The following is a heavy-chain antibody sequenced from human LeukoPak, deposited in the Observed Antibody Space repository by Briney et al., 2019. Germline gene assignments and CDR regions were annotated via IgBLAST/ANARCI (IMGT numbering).Heavy chain of an antibody. Sequence: GGSLRLSCAASGFTFSSYSMNWIRQAPGKGLEWISYISSSSTTISYADSVKGRFTISRDNAKNSLFLQTNSLRAEDTALYYCARDLTTVTTPGYWGQGTLVTVSS. CDR1: GFTFSSYS. J-gene: IGHJ4*02. CDR3: ARDLTTVTTPGY. D-gene: IGHD4-17*01. CDR2: ISSSSTTI. V-gene: IGHV3-48*01.